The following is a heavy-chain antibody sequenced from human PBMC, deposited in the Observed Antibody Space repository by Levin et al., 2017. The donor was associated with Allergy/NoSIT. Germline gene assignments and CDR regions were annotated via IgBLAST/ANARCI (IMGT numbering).Heavy chain of an antibody. CDR2: ISSSSDYI. J-gene: IGHJ4*02. CDR3: ARGVYGSGSYYTDY. V-gene: IGHV3-21*01. CDR1: GFTFSTYS. Sequence: GGSLRLSCAASGFTFSTYSMNWVRQAPGKGLEWVSSISSSSDYIYYADSVKGRFTISRDNAKNSLYLQMNSLRAEDTAVYYCARGVYGSGSYYTDYWGQGTLVTVSS. D-gene: IGHD3-10*01.